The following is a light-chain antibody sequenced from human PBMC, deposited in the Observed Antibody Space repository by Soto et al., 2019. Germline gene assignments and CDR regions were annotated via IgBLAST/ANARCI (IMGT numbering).Light chain of an antibody. CDR1: QSISSY. CDR3: QQSYSTPRT. J-gene: IGKJ1*01. V-gene: IGKV1-39*01. Sequence: DIQLTQSPSSLSASVGGRLTITCRASQSISSYLNWYQQKPGKAPKLLIYAASSLQSGVPSRFSGSGSGTDFTLTISSLQPEDFATYYCQQSYSTPRTFGQGTKVDI. CDR2: AAS.